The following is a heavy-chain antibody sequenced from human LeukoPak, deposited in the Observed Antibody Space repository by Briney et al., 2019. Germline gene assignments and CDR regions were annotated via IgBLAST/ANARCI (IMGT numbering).Heavy chain of an antibody. CDR3: VRENDAFDI. CDR1: GFTFNTYV. J-gene: IGHJ3*02. Sequence: GGSLSLSCAASGFTFNTYVMHWVRQAPGKGLEWVAAIVQDGNRKYYADSGKGRFTISRDNTKNTLYLQMDSLRVEDTAVYYCVRENDAFDIWGQETVGTVSS. CDR2: IVQDGNRK. V-gene: IGHV3-30*04.